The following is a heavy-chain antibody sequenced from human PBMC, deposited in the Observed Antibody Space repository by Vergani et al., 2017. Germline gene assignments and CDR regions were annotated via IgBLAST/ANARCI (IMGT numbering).Heavy chain of an antibody. CDR1: GFTFSHYS. V-gene: IGHV3-23*04. CDR2: ISGSGGST. CDR3: AKDLSNGGKGRGYFDY. D-gene: IGHD4-23*01. Sequence: EVQMVESGGGLVKPGGSLRLSCVASGFTFSHYSMNWVRQAPGKGLEWVSSISGSGGSTYYADSVKGRFTISRDNSKNTLYLQMNSLRAEDTAVYYCAKDLSNGGKGRGYFDYWGQGTLVTVSS. J-gene: IGHJ4*02.